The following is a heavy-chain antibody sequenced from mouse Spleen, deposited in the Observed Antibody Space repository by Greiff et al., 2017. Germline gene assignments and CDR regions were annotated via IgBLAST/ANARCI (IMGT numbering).Heavy chain of an antibody. CDR2: ISSGSSTI. Sequence: EVKLMESGGGLVQPGGSRKLSCAASGFTFSSFGMHWVRQAPEKGLEWVAYISSGSSTIYYADTVKGRFTISRDNPKNTLFLQMTSLRSEDTAMYYCARKGYEGDYYAMDYWGQGTSVTVSS. J-gene: IGHJ4*01. V-gene: IGHV5-17*02. D-gene: IGHD2-2*01. CDR1: GFTFSSFG. CDR3: ARKGYEGDYYAMDY.